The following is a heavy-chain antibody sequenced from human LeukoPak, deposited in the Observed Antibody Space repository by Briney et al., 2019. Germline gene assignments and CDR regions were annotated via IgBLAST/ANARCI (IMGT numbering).Heavy chain of an antibody. CDR2: IYTSGST. V-gene: IGHV4-61*02. Sequence: SETLSLTCTVSGGSISSGSYYWSWIRQPAGKGLEWIGRIYTSGSTNYNPSLKSRVTISVDTSKNQFSLKLSSVSAADTAVYYCAGLHSYEVAFDIWGQGTMVTVSS. CDR3: AGLHSYEVAFDI. CDR1: GGSISSGSYY. D-gene: IGHD5-18*01. J-gene: IGHJ3*02.